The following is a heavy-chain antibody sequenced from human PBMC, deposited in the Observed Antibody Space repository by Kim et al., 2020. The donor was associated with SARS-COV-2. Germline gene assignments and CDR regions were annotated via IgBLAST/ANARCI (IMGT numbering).Heavy chain of an antibody. D-gene: IGHD3-10*01. J-gene: IGHJ4*02. V-gene: IGHV5-10-1*01. Sequence: SPSFQGHVTISADKSISTAYLQWSSLKASDTAMYYCARQGHYYGSGSPTWGQGTLVTVSS. CDR3: ARQGHYYGSGSPT.